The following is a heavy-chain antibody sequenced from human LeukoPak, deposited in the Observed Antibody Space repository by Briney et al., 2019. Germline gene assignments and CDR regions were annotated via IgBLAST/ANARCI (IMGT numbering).Heavy chain of an antibody. CDR3: ARGQWPIRGAFDI. Sequence: GGSLRLSCAASGFTVSSNHMSWVRQAPGKGLEWVSVIYSGGSTYYADSVKGRFTISRDNSKNTLYLQMNSLRAEDTAVYYCARGQWPIRGAFDIWGQGTMVTVSS. CDR2: IYSGGST. J-gene: IGHJ3*02. V-gene: IGHV3-66*01. CDR1: GFTVSSNH. D-gene: IGHD6-19*01.